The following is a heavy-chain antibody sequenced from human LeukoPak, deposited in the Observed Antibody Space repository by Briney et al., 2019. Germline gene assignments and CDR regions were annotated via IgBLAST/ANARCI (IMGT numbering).Heavy chain of an antibody. CDR2: IYHSGST. CDR1: GGSISSSNW. J-gene: IGHJ4*02. CDR3: ARVKYSSSSGYFDY. Sequence: SGTLSLTCAVSGGSISSSNWWSWVRQPPGKGLEWIGEIYHSGSTNYNPSLKSRVTISVDKSKNQFSLKLSSVTAADTAVYYCARVKYSSSSGYFDYRGQGTLVTVSS. V-gene: IGHV4-4*02. D-gene: IGHD6-6*01.